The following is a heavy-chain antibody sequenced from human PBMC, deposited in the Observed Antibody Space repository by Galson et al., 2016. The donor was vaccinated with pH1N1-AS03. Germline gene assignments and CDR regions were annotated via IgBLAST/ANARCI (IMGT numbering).Heavy chain of an antibody. CDR2: ITSSGGSGSTL. Sequence: SLRLSCAASGFTFGDYYMSWIRQAPGKGLEWISCITSSGGSGSTLYYADSVKGRFTISRDNARNSLYLQMNSLSADDTAVYFCARGWYDIWTGYLVDPFDDWGQGALVTVSS. CDR1: GFTFGDYY. V-gene: IGHV3-11*01. CDR3: ARGWYDIWTGYLVDPFDD. J-gene: IGHJ4*02. D-gene: IGHD3-9*01.